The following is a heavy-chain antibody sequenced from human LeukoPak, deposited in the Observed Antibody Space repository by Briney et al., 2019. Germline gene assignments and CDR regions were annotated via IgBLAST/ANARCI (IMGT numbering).Heavy chain of an antibody. CDR3: ARDDRAAAGYFDY. CDR2: VYYSGST. Sequence: SETLSLTCTVSGGSISSYYWSWIRQSPEKGLEWIGYVYYSGSTNYNPSLESRVIISVDTSKNQFSLKLSSVTAADTAVYYCARDDRAAAGYFDYWGQGTLVTVSS. CDR1: GGSISSYY. J-gene: IGHJ4*02. V-gene: IGHV4-59*12. D-gene: IGHD6-13*01.